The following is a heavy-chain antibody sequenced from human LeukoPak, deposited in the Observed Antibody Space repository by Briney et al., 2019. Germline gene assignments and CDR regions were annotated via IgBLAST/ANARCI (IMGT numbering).Heavy chain of an antibody. CDR3: ARGTAAGTFDP. Sequence: PSETLSLTCTVSGGSISSSSYYWGWIRQPPGKGLEWIGEINHSGSTNYNPSLKSRVTISVDTSKNQFSLKLSSVTAADTAVYYCARGTAAGTFDPWGQGTLVTVSS. D-gene: IGHD6-13*01. CDR2: INHSGST. V-gene: IGHV4-39*07. CDR1: GGSISSSSYY. J-gene: IGHJ5*02.